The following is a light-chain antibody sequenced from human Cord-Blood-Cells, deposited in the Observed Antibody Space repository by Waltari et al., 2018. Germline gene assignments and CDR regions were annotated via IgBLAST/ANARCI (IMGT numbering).Light chain of an antibody. J-gene: IGKJ1*01. CDR2: GAS. V-gene: IGKV3-15*01. Sequence: EIVMTQSPATLSVSPGERATLPCRASQSVSSNLAWYQQKPGQAPRLLIYGASTRATGIPARFSGNGSGTEFTLTISSLQSEGFAVYYCQQYNNWPPWTFGQGTKVEIK. CDR1: QSVSSN. CDR3: QQYNNWPPWT.